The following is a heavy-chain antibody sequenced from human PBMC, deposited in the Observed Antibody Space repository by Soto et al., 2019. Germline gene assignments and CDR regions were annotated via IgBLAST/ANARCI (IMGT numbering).Heavy chain of an antibody. J-gene: IGHJ6*02. CDR2: IWYDGSNK. CDR1: GFTFSSYG. V-gene: IGHV3-33*01. Sequence: QVQLVESGGGVVKPGRSLRLSCAASGFTFSSYGMHWVRQAPGKGLEWVAVIWYDGSNKYYADSVKGRFTISRDNSKNTLYLQMNSLRAEDTAVYYCARGGDYYYGMDVWGQGTTVTVSS. CDR3: ARGGDYYYGMDV.